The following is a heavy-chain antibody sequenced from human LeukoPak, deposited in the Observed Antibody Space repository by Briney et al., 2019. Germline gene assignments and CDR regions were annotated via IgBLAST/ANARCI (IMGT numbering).Heavy chain of an antibody. V-gene: IGHV1-46*01. Sequence: ASVKVSCKASGYTFTGYYVHWVRQAPGQGLEWMGIINPNSGGTTYAQKFQGRVTLTGDTSASIVFMELSSLTSEDTAVYYCAREGFCSGTNCPAVYWGQGTLVTVSS. CDR1: GYTFTGYY. CDR3: AREGFCSGTNCPAVY. D-gene: IGHD2-2*01. CDR2: INPNSGGT. J-gene: IGHJ4*02.